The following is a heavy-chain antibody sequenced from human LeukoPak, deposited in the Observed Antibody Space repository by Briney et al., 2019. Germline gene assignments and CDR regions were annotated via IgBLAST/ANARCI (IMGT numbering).Heavy chain of an antibody. D-gene: IGHD2-8*01. J-gene: IGHJ4*02. Sequence: PSETLSLTCAVYGGSFSGYYWSWIRQPPGKGLDWIGAINHSGSTNYNPSLKSRVTISVETSKTQFSLKLSSVPAADTAVYYCARDRDFTGYCTNGVCFFDYWGQGTLVTVSS. CDR3: ARDRDFTGYCTNGVCFFDY. CDR1: GGSFSGYY. CDR2: INHSGST. V-gene: IGHV4-34*01.